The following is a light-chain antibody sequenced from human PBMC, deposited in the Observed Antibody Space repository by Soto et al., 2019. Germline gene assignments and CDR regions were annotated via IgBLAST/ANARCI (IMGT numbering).Light chain of an antibody. CDR1: SSDVGGYNS. Sequence: QSALTQPASVSGSPGQSITISCTGTSSDVGGYNSVSWYQQHPGKAPRLMIYDVTNRPSGVSNRFSGSKSGNTASLTISGLQSEDEADYYCSSPAGSYTLVFGGGTKLTVL. J-gene: IGLJ3*02. CDR3: SSPAGSYTLV. CDR2: DVT. V-gene: IGLV2-14*03.